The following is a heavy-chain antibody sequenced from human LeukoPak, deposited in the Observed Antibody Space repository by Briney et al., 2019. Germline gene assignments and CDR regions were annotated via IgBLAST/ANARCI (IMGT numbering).Heavy chain of an antibody. Sequence: GGSLRLSCAASGFTFSSYAMSWVRQAPGKGLEWVSAISGSGGSTYYADSVKGRFTISRDNAKNSLYLQMNSLRAEDTAVYYCARAQTDMITFGGVIVAYYFDYWGQGTLVTVSS. CDR2: ISGSGGST. J-gene: IGHJ4*02. CDR3: ARAQTDMITFGGVIVAYYFDY. D-gene: IGHD3-16*02. V-gene: IGHV3-23*01. CDR1: GFTFSSYA.